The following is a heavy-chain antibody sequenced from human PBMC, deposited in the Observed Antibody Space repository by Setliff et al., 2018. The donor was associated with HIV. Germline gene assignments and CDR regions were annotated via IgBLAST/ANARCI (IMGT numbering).Heavy chain of an antibody. D-gene: IGHD1-1*01. Sequence: SETLSLTCTVSDSGTYYWSWIRQPAGKGLEWIGRASSRGDTYYKPSLKSRVTISVDTSKNQFSLKLSSVTAADTAVYYCAQEERDAYNYWFDPWGQGTLVTVS. CDR2: ASSRGDT. V-gene: IGHV4-4*07. CDR1: DSGTYY. J-gene: IGHJ5*02. CDR3: AQEERDAYNYWFDP.